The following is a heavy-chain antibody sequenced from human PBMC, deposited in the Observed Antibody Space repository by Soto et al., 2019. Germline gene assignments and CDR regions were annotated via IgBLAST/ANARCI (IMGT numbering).Heavy chain of an antibody. CDR2: IYWDDDK. J-gene: IGHJ4*02. CDR1: GFSLSTSGVG. CDR3: AHRPNINYYVVVDY. D-gene: IGHD3-16*01. V-gene: IGHV2-5*02. Sequence: QITLKESGPTLVQPTQTLTLTCTFSGFSLSTSGVGVRWIRQPPGKALEWLALIYWDDDKRYSPSLKSRVTISTDTSKNHVVLTMTNMDPVDTATYYCAHRPNINYYVVVDYWGQGTLVTVSS.